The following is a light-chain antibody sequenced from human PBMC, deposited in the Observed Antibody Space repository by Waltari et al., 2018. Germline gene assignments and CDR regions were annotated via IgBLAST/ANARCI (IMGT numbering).Light chain of an antibody. Sequence: EIVMTQSPLYLPVTPGEPASISCRSSQSLLHSNGYTYLDWYLQKPGQSPQLLIYLTSTRASGVPDRFSASGSGTDFTLKISRVEAEDVGVYYCMQALHTPYTFGQGTKLEIK. CDR1: QSLLHSNGYTY. CDR2: LTS. CDR3: MQALHTPYT. V-gene: IGKV2-28*01. J-gene: IGKJ2*01.